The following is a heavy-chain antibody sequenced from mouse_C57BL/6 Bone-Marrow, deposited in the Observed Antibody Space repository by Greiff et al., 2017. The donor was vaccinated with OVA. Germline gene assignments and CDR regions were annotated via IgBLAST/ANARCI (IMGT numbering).Heavy chain of an antibody. CDR3: ARKCITTESFDY. V-gene: IGHV7-1*01. Sequence: EVKLVESGGGLVQSGRSLRLSCATSGFTFSDFYMEWVRQAPGKGLEWIAASRNKANDYTTEYSASVKGRFLVSIDTSQIILYLQMNALIAEYTAIADCARKCITTESFDYWGQGTTLTVSS. CDR1: GFTFSDFY. J-gene: IGHJ2*01. D-gene: IGHD1-1*01. CDR2: SRNKANDYTT.